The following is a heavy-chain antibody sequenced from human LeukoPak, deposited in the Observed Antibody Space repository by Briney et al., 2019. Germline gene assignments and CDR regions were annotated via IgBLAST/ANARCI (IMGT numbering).Heavy chain of an antibody. CDR3: TSLTTVTPPFDY. CDR1: GFTFSGSA. CDR2: IRSKANSYAT. J-gene: IGHJ4*02. D-gene: IGHD4-17*01. Sequence: GRSLRLSCAASGFTFSGSAMQWVRQASGNVREWVGRIRSKANSYATAYAASVKGRFTISRDDSKNTAYLQMNSLKTEDTAVYYCTSLTTVTPPFDYWGQGTLVTVSS. V-gene: IGHV3-73*01.